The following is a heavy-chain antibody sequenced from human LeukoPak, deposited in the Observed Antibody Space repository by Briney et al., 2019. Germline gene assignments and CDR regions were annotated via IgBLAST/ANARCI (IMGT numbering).Heavy chain of an antibody. J-gene: IGHJ3*02. Sequence: GGSLRLSCAASGFTFSSYSMNWVRQAPGKGLEWVSSISSGISYIYYADSVKGRFTISRDTAKNSLYLQMTSLGAEDMALYYCARGSTTAQRKDAFDIWGQGTMVTVSS. CDR2: ISSGISYI. CDR1: GFTFSSYS. V-gene: IGHV3-21*01. D-gene: IGHD4-17*01. CDR3: ARGSTTAQRKDAFDI.